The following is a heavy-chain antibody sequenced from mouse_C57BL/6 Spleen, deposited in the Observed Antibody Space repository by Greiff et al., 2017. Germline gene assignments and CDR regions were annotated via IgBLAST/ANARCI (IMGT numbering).Heavy chain of an antibody. CDR3: ARNSRDAMDY. CDR1: GYTFTSYG. J-gene: IGHJ4*01. CDR2: IYPRSGNT. V-gene: IGHV1-81*01. Sequence: QVQLKESGAELARPGASVKLSCKASGYTFTSYGISWVKQRTGQGLEWIGEIYPRSGNTYYNEKFKDKATLTADKSSSTAYMELRSLTSEDSAVYFCARNSRDAMDYWGQGTSVTVSS. D-gene: IGHD1-1*01.